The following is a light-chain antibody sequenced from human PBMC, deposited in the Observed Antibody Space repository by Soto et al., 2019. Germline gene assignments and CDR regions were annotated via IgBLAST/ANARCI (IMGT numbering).Light chain of an antibody. CDR2: GAS. CDR1: ESVSTN. J-gene: IGKJ3*01. CDR3: QQWNKWPTT. V-gene: IGKV3-15*01. Sequence: EIVLTQSPATLSLSPGERATLSCGASESVSTNLAWYQQRPGQAPRLLVYGASTRATGIAERFSGSGSGTEFTLTISSLQSEYVAVYVCQQWNKWPTTFGAGTRVDIK.